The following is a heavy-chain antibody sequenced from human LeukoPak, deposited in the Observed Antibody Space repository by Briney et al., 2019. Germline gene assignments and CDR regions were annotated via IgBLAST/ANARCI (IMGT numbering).Heavy chain of an antibody. CDR3: ARDDLRGHYYGMDV. CDR2: ISYDGSNK. Sequence: GGSLRLSCAASGFTFSNYAMHWVRQAPGKGLERVTVISYDGSNKYYADSMKGRFTISRDNSKNTLYLQMNSLRVEDTAVYYCARDDLRGHYYGMDVWGQGTTVTVSS. V-gene: IGHV3-30-3*01. J-gene: IGHJ6*02. CDR1: GFTFSNYA. D-gene: IGHD3-10*01.